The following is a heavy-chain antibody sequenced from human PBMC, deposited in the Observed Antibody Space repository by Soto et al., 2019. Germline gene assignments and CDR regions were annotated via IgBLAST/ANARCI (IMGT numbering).Heavy chain of an antibody. CDR2: IYHSGST. V-gene: IGHV4-38-2*02. J-gene: IGHJ5*02. CDR3: ARDLGYSSGWYGFNRFDP. CDR1: GYSISSGYY. Sequence: SETLSLTCAVSGYSISSGYYWGWIRQPPGKGLEWIGSIYHSGSTYYNPSLKSRVTISVDTSKNQFSLKLSSVTAADTAVYYCARDLGYSSGWYGFNRFDPWGQGTLVTVSS. D-gene: IGHD6-19*01.